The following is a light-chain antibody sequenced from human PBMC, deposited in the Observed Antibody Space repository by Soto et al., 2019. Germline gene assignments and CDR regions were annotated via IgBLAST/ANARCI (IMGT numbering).Light chain of an antibody. CDR2: GAS. Sequence: EIVLTQSPGTLSLSPGGRATLSCRASQSVSSSYLAWYQQKPGQAPRLLIYGASSRATGIPDRFSGSGSGTDLTLTISRLEPEDFAVYYCQQYGSSPETFGQGTKVDIK. J-gene: IGKJ1*01. CDR1: QSVSSSY. CDR3: QQYGSSPET. V-gene: IGKV3-20*01.